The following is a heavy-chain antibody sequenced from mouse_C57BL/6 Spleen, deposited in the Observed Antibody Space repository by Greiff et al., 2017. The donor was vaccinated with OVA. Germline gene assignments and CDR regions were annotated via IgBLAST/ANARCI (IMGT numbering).Heavy chain of an antibody. J-gene: IGHJ4*01. CDR2: INPNNGGT. CDR3: ARRWESAMDY. V-gene: IGHV1-26*01. D-gene: IGHD1-1*02. Sequence: EVQLQQSGPELVKPGASVKISCKASGYTFTDYYMNWVKQSHGKSLEWIGDINPNNGGTSYNQKFKGKATLTVDKSSSTAYMELRSLTSEDSAVYYCARRWESAMDYWGQGTSVTVSS. CDR1: GYTFTDYY.